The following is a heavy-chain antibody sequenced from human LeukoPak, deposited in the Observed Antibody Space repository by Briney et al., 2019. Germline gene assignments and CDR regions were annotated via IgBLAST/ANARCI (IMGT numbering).Heavy chain of an antibody. D-gene: IGHD3-3*01. Sequence: PGGSLRLSCAASGFTFSSYAMHWVRQAPGKGLEWVAVISYDGSNKYYADSVKGRFTISRDNSKNTLYLQMNSLRAEDTAVYYCARDRSAYYDFWSGSPDYWGQGTLVTVSS. J-gene: IGHJ4*02. V-gene: IGHV3-30-3*01. CDR2: ISYDGSNK. CDR1: GFTFSSYA. CDR3: ARDRSAYYDFWSGSPDY.